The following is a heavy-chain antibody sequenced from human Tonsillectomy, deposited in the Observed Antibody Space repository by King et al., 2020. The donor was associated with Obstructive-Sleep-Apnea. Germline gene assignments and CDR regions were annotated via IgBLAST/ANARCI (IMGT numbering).Heavy chain of an antibody. CDR1: GFTVSSNY. J-gene: IGHJ4*02. CDR2: IYSGGST. CDR3: ARDVQIAARGN. D-gene: IGHD6-6*01. V-gene: IGHV3-66*01. Sequence: VQLVESGGGLVQPGGSLRLSFAASGFTVSSNYVSWVRQAPGKGLEWVSVIYSGGSTYYADSVKGRFTISRDNSKNTLYLQMDSLRAEDTAVYYCARDVQIAARGNWGQGTLVTVSS.